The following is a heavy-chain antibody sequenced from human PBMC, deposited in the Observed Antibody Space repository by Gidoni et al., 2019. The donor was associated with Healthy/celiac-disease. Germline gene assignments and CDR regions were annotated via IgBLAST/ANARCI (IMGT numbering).Heavy chain of an antibody. J-gene: IGHJ4*02. CDR2: INSDGSST. CDR1: GFTFISYW. Sequence: EVQLVESGGGLVQPGGSLRLSCAASGFTFISYWMHWVRQAPGKGLVWVSRINSDGSSTSYADSVKGLFTISRDNAKNTLYLQMNSLRAEDTAVYYCARDAKPGEPDYWGQGTLVTVSS. D-gene: IGHD3-10*01. CDR3: ARDAKPGEPDY. V-gene: IGHV3-74*01.